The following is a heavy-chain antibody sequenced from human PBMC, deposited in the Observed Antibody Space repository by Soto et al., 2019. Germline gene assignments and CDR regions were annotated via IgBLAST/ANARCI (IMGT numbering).Heavy chain of an antibody. CDR3: ARVSNGLPGY. J-gene: IGHJ4*02. CDR1: GGSISSGDYY. D-gene: IGHD4-17*01. CDR2: NYYSGST. V-gene: IGHV4-30-4*01. Sequence: QVQLQESGPGLVKPSQTLSLTCTVSGGSISSGDYYWSWIRQPPGKGLEWIGNNYYSGSTYYNPSLKRRVTVSVHTSNNQFSLKLSPVTAADTAVYYCARVSNGLPGYWGQGTLVTVSS.